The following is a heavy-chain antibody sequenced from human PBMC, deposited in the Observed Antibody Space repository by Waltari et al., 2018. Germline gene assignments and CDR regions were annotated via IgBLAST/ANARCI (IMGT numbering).Heavy chain of an antibody. CDR1: GFTVSSNY. Sequence: EVQLVESGGGLVQPGGSLRLSCAASGFTVSSNYMSWVRQAPGKGLEWVAVIYSGGRTYYADSVKGRFTISRDNSKNTLYLQMNSLRAEDTAVYYCARDSSSWSGIDYWGQGTLVTVSS. D-gene: IGHD6-13*01. V-gene: IGHV3-66*02. J-gene: IGHJ4*02. CDR3: ARDSSSWSGIDY. CDR2: IYSGGRT.